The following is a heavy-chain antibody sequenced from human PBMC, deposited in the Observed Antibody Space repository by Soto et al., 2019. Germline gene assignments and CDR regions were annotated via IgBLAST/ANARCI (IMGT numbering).Heavy chain of an antibody. CDR1: GYTFTSYG. D-gene: IGHD2-2*02. V-gene: IGHV1-18*01. CDR3: ARDRWRYCSSTSCYSFDY. J-gene: IGHJ4*02. Sequence: ASVKVSCKASGYTFTSYGISWVRQAPGQGLEWMGWISAYNGNTNYAQKLQGRVTMTTDTSTSTAYMELRSLRSDDTAVYYCARDRWRYCSSTSCYSFDYWGQGTLVTVSS. CDR2: ISAYNGNT.